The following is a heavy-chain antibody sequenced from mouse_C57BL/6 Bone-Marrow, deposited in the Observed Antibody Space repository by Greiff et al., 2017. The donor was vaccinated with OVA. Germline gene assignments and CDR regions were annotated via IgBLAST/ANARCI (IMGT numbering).Heavy chain of an antibody. V-gene: IGHV1-54*01. CDR1: GYAFTNYL. CDR2: INPGSGGT. J-gene: IGHJ3*01. CDR3: ARGNYYGSSPPFAY. Sequence: QVQLKESGAELVRPGTSVKVSCKASGYAFTNYLIEWVKQRPGQGLEWIGVINPGSGGTNYNEKFKGKATLTADKSSSTAYMQLSSLTSEDSAVYFCARGNYYGSSPPFAYWGQGTLVTVSA. D-gene: IGHD1-1*01.